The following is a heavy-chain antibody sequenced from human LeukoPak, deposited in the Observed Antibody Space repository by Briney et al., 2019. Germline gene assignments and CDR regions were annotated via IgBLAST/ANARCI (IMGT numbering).Heavy chain of an antibody. Sequence: GGSLRLSCAASGFTFSYYSMNWVRQARGKGLEWVSYIVSSGSGTIYYAGSVKGRFTISRNNAKNSLYLQMNSLRAEDTAVYYCARGRGTSGYESDAFDIWGQGTMVTVSS. CDR1: GFTFSYYS. D-gene: IGHD2-2*01. CDR3: ARGRGTSGYESDAFDI. V-gene: IGHV3-48*01. CDR2: IVSSGSGTI. J-gene: IGHJ3*02.